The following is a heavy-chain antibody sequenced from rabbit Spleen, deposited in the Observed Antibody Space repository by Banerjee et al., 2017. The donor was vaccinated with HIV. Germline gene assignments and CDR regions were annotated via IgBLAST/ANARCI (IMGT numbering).Heavy chain of an antibody. Sequence: QSLEESGGDLVKPGASLTLTCTASGIDFSNYYWICWVRQAPGKGLEWIACIYTSGTTYYASWAKGRFTISKTSSTTVTLQMTSLTAADTATYFCARDTGSSFSTYGMDLWGPGTLVTVS. CDR3: ARDTGSSFSTYGMDL. J-gene: IGHJ6*01. CDR1: GIDFSNYYW. CDR2: IYTSGTT. D-gene: IGHD8-1*01. V-gene: IGHV1S40*01.